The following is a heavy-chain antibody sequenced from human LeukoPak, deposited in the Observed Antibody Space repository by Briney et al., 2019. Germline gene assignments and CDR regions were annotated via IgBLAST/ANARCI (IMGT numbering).Heavy chain of an antibody. CDR3: ARATRSVDTAMVRYYYYMDV. J-gene: IGHJ6*03. V-gene: IGHV4-59*11. CDR1: GGSISSHY. D-gene: IGHD5-18*01. Sequence: SETLSLTCTVSGGSISSHYWSWIRQPPGKGLEWIGYIYYSGSTNYNPSLKSRVTISVDTSKNQFSLKLSSVTAADTAVYYCARATRSVDTAMVRYYYYMDVWGKGTTVTVSS. CDR2: IYYSGST.